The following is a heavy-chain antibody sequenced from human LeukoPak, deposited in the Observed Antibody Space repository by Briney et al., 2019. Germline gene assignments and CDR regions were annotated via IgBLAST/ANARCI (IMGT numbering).Heavy chain of an antibody. CDR1: GFTFSSYA. Sequence: PGGSLRLSCAASGFTFSSYAMSWVRQAPGKGLEWDLAISGSGGSTYYADSVKGRFTISRDNSKNTLYLQMNSLRAEDTAVYYCAKSLTYYDFWSGYPFDYLGQGTLVTVSS. V-gene: IGHV3-23*01. CDR3: AKSLTYYDFWSGYPFDY. CDR2: ISGSGGST. J-gene: IGHJ4*02. D-gene: IGHD3-3*01.